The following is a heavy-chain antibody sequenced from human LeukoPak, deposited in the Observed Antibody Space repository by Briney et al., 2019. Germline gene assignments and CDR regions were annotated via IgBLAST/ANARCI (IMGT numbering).Heavy chain of an antibody. V-gene: IGHV1-69*04. CDR1: GGTFSSYA. J-gene: IGHJ4*02. CDR3: ARETMVRGVIEV. D-gene: IGHD3-10*01. Sequence: SVKVSCKASGGTFSSYAISWVRQAPRQGLEWMGRIIPILGIANYAQKFQGRVTITADKSTSTAYMELSSLRSEDTAVYYCARETMVRGVIEVWGQGTLVTVSS. CDR2: IIPILGIA.